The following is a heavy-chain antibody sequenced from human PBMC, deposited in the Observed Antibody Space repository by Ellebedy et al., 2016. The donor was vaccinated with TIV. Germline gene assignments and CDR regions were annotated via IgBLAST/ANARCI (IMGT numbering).Heavy chain of an antibody. CDR1: GFTFSSYW. D-gene: IGHD6-19*01. J-gene: IGHJ4*02. CDR2: IYSSGGT. V-gene: IGHV3-53*01. Sequence: ETLSLTCAASGFTFSSYWMSWVRQAPGRGLEWVSTIYSSGGTYYAGSVKGRFTISRDNSKNTLYLQMNSLRAEDTAVYYCAGGISVAGTSLGFWGQGTLVTVPS. CDR3: AGGISVAGTSLGF.